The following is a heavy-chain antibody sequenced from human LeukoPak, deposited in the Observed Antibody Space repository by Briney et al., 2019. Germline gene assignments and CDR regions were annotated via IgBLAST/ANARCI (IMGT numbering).Heavy chain of an antibody. V-gene: IGHV1-18*04. D-gene: IGHD2-2*01. CDR3: ARDLGHCRNIICSSSAY. CDR1: GYNFDRYG. J-gene: IGHJ4*02. Sequence: GASVKVSCQGSGYNFDRYGVSWVRQAPGQGLEWMGWISTYKGKTIYAQKFEGRVTVTTDTSTNTVYMDLRSLRSDDTAVYYCARDLGHCRNIICSSSAYWGQGTLVTVSS. CDR2: ISTYKGKT.